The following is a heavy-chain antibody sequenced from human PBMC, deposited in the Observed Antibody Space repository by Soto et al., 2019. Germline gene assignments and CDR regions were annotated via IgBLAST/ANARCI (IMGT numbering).Heavy chain of an antibody. D-gene: IGHD2-8*01. Sequence: EVQLVESGGGLVQPGGSLRLSCAASGFTFSSYSMNWVRQAPGKGLEWVSYISSRSSTIYYAHSVKGRFTISRDNAKNSLYLQMNSLRAEDTAVYYCARDSMDYGMDVWGQGTTVTVSS. CDR1: GFTFSSYS. V-gene: IGHV3-48*01. CDR3: ARDSMDYGMDV. J-gene: IGHJ6*02. CDR2: ISSRSSTI.